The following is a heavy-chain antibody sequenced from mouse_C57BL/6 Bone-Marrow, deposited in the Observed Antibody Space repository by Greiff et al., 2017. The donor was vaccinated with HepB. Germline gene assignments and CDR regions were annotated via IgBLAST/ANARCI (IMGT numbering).Heavy chain of an antibody. Sequence: VKLQQPGAELVMPGASVKLSCKASGYTFTSYWMHWVKQRPGQGLEWIGEIDPSDSYTNYNQKFKGKSTLTVDKSSSTAYMQLSSLTSEDSAVYYCARAGDYAFAYWGQGTLVTVSA. J-gene: IGHJ3*01. CDR1: GYTFTSYW. CDR2: IDPSDSYT. D-gene: IGHD2-4*01. V-gene: IGHV1-69*01. CDR3: ARAGDYAFAY.